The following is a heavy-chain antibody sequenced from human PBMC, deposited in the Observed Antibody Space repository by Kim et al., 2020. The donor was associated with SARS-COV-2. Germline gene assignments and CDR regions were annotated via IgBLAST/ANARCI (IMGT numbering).Heavy chain of an antibody. CDR1: GFTFSDHY. CDR2: IRNKAKSYTT. CDR3: ARVCYYDSRGYSRDGFNI. Sequence: GGSLRLSCAASGFTFSDHYMEWVRQAPGKGLEWVGRIRNKAKSYTTDYAASVRGRFTIARDDSQNSLYLQMNSLKSEDTAVYHCARVCYYDSRGYSRDGFNIWGQGTMGTVSS. V-gene: IGHV3-72*01. J-gene: IGHJ3*02. D-gene: IGHD3-22*01.